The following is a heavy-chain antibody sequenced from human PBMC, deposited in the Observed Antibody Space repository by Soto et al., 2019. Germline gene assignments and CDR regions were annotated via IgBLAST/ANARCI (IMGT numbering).Heavy chain of an antibody. V-gene: IGHV3-53*01. Sequence: EVQLVESGGGLIQPGGSLRLSCAASGFTVSSNYMSWVRQALGKGLEWVSVIYSGGSTYYADSVKGRFTISRDNSKNTLYLQMNSLRAEDTAVYYCARSPMGATYFDYWGQGTLVTVSS. CDR3: ARSPMGATYFDY. CDR1: GFTVSSNY. J-gene: IGHJ4*02. CDR2: IYSGGST. D-gene: IGHD1-26*01.